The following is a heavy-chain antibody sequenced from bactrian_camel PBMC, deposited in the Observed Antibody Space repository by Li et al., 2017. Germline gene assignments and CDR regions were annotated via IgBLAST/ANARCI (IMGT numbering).Heavy chain of an antibody. CDR1: EYHFGNSCC. Sequence: DVQLVESGGGSVQAGGSLRLSCVASEYHFGNSCCMGWFRRAPENERGVVAITYTGGGSTYLADNVKGRFTISRDLAKNTVYLQMSDLEPEDTAMFYCALLPREVFPGPCRPEPNEYGYWGQGTQVTV. D-gene: IGHD2*01. J-gene: IGHJ4*01. CDR3: ALLPREVFPGPCRPEPNEYGY. V-gene: IGHV3S40*01. CDR2: TYTGGGST.